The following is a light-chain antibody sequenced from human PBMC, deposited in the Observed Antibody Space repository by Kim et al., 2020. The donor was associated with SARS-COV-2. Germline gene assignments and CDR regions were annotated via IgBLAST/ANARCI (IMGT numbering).Light chain of an antibody. Sequence: SPVDQSAVSCRASQNVPHSQLAWYQHQPGQAPRLLIYGTSTRATGIPDRFSGTGSGTDFTLTIGRLGPEDFAVFYCHQYGNSPFTFGQGTKLEI. CDR1: QNVPHSQ. J-gene: IGKJ2*01. CDR3: HQYGNSPFT. CDR2: GTS. V-gene: IGKV3-20*01.